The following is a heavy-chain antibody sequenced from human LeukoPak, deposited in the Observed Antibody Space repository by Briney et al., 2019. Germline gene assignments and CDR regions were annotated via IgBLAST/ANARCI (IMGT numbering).Heavy chain of an antibody. CDR2: ISYDGGNK. Sequence: GGSLRLSCAASGFTFSSYGMHWVRQAPGKGLEWVAVISYDGGNKYYADSVKGRFTISRDNSKNTLYLQMNSLRAEDTAVYYCAKDSGGDFSHGKDVWGQGTTVTVSS. CDR3: AKDSGGDFSHGKDV. V-gene: IGHV3-30*18. J-gene: IGHJ6*02. CDR1: GFTFSSYG. D-gene: IGHD4-17*01.